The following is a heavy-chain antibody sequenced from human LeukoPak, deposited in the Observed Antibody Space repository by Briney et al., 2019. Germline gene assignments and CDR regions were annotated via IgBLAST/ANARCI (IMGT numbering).Heavy chain of an antibody. CDR3: ARGGLVYCSSTSCRNWFDP. CDR1: GYTFTGYY. D-gene: IGHD2-2*01. V-gene: IGHV1-2*02. Sequence: ASVKVSCKASGYTFTGYYMHWVRQAPGQGLEWMGWINPNSGGTNYVQKFQGRVTMTRDTSISTAYMELSRLRSDDTAVYYCARGGLVYCSSTSCRNWFDPWGQGTLVTVSS. J-gene: IGHJ5*02. CDR2: INPNSGGT.